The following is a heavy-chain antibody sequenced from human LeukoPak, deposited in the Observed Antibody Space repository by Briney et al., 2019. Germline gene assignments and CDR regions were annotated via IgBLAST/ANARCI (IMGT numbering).Heavy chain of an antibody. V-gene: IGHV1-46*01. J-gene: IGHJ3*02. CDR3: ARIRDGYNDAYDI. CDR1: GYTFTSYY. CDR2: INPSDGST. Sequence: ASVKVSCKASGYTFTSYYIHLVRQAPGQGFEWMAIINPSDGSTTNSQKFQGRVTMTRDTSTSTVYMELSGLRSEDTALYYCARIRDGYNDAYDIWGQGTMVAVSS. D-gene: IGHD5-24*01.